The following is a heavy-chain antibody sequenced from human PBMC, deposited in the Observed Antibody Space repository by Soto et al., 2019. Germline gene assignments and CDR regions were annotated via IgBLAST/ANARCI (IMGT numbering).Heavy chain of an antibody. CDR3: TRDWGSDTSSPSRRFDT. D-gene: IGHD3-22*01. Sequence: QVQLQESGPGLVKPSQTLSLTCTVSGDSVNTGAYYWSWIRQRPGKGLEWIGYIYYSGKTLYNPSPNSRPISSLGTSTYQVSLQLLSVTAADTAVYYYTRDWGSDTSSPSRRFDTWGQGTLVTVSS. CDR1: GDSVNTGAYY. J-gene: IGHJ5*02. V-gene: IGHV4-31*03. CDR2: IYYSGKT.